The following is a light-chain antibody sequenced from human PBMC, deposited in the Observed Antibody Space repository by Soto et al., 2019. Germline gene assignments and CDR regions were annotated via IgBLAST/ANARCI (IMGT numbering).Light chain of an antibody. CDR1: QSVSSSY. CDR3: QQYGSSPLFT. J-gene: IGKJ3*01. Sequence: EIVLTQSPGTLSLSPGERATLSCRASQSVSSSYLAWYQQKPGQAPRLLIYGASSRATGIPDRFSGSGSGKDFPLTISRLETEDFAVYYCQQYGSSPLFTFGPGTKVDIK. CDR2: GAS. V-gene: IGKV3-20*01.